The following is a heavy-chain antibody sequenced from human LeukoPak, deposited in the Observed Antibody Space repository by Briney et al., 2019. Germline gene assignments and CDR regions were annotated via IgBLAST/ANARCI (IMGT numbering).Heavy chain of an antibody. Sequence: GGSLRLSCAASGFTFSSYGMHWVRQAPGKGLEWVAVIWYDGSNKYYADSVKGRFTISRDNSKNTLYLQMHSLRAEDTAVYYCVKDYSTIAAAANPLFDYWGQGALVTVSS. J-gene: IGHJ4*02. V-gene: IGHV3-33*06. D-gene: IGHD6-13*01. CDR2: IWYDGSNK. CDR3: VKDYSTIAAAANPLFDY. CDR1: GFTFSSYG.